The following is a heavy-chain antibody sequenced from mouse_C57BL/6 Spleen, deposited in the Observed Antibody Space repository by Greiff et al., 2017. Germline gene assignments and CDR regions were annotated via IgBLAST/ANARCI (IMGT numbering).Heavy chain of an antibody. V-gene: IGHV5-17*01. Sequence: EVKLEESGGGLVKPGGSLKLSCAASGFTFSDYGMHWVRQAPEKGLEWVAYISSGSSTIYYADTVKGRFTISRDNAKNTLFLQMTSLRSEDTAMYYCARAPLYDGSLAWFAYWGQGTLVTVSA. CDR1: GFTFSDYG. CDR3: ARAPLYDGSLAWFAY. D-gene: IGHD2-3*01. CDR2: ISSGSSTI. J-gene: IGHJ3*01.